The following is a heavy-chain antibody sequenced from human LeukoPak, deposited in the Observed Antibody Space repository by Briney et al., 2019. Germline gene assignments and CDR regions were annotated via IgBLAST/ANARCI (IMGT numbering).Heavy chain of an antibody. D-gene: IGHD3-3*01. V-gene: IGHV3-43*02. CDR2: ISGDGGST. CDR3: AKDTHPYYDFWSGYFFDY. CDR1: GFTFDDYA. J-gene: IGHJ4*02. Sequence: QTGGSLRLSCAASGFTFDDYAMHWVRQAPGKCLEWVSLISGDGGSTYYADSVKGRFTISRDNSKNSLYLQMNSLRTEDTALYYCAKDTHPYYDFWSGYFFDYWGQGTLVTVSS.